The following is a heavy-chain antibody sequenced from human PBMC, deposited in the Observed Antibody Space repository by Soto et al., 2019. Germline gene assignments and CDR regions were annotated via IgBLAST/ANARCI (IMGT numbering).Heavy chain of an antibody. V-gene: IGHV3-21*01. J-gene: IGHJ4*02. CDR1: GFAFNNYG. CDR2: ISKSDYT. Sequence: GALRLSCTVSGFAFNNYGINWVRQAPGKGLEWVSSISKSDYTYYSDSVKGRFTISRDNAKNSVSLQMNTLRVEDTAVYYCAREDSIIIPAVSDFWGQGTLVTVSS. CDR3: AREDSIIIPAVSDF. D-gene: IGHD2-2*01.